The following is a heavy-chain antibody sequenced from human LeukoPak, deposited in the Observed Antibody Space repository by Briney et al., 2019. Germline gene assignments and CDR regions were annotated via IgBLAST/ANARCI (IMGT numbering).Heavy chain of an antibody. Sequence: GGSLRLSCAASGFTFRTYSMNWVRQAPGKGLEWVSSISSTSTYIYYADSMKGRFIISRDNARNSLYLEMNSLRAEDTVVYYCARIIGISGTYPTDYWGQGTLVTVSS. CDR3: ARIIGISGTYPTDY. CDR2: ISSTSTYI. D-gene: IGHD1-26*01. V-gene: IGHV3-21*06. J-gene: IGHJ4*02. CDR1: GFTFRTYS.